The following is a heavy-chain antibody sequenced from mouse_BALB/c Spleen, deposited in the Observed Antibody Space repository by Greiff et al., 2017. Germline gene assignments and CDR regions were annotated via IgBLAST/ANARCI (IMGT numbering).Heavy chain of an antibody. CDR2: IWAGGST. V-gene: IGHV2-9*02. D-gene: IGHD1-1*01. J-gene: IGHJ4*01. CDR3: ARGFITTVVALYYYAMDY. CDR1: GFSLTSYG. Sequence: VQLVESGPGLVAPSQSLSITCTVSGFSLTSYGVHWVRQPPGKGLEWLGVIWAGGSTNYNSALMSRLSISKDNSKSQVFLKMNSLQTDDTAMYYCARGFITTVVALYYYAMDYWGQGTSVTVSS.